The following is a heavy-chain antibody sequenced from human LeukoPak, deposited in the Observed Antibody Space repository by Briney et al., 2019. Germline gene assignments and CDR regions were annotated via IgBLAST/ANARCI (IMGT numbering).Heavy chain of an antibody. Sequence: GGSLRLSCAASGFTFTTYAMNWVRQAPGKGLERVSSISGSGDSTYYADSVKGRFTISRDNSKNTVYLQMNSLRAEDTAIYYCAKSPGYSGSYPAFDYWGQGALVTVSS. J-gene: IGHJ4*02. CDR3: AKSPGYSGSYPAFDY. CDR2: ISGSGDST. D-gene: IGHD1-26*01. V-gene: IGHV3-23*01. CDR1: GFTFTTYA.